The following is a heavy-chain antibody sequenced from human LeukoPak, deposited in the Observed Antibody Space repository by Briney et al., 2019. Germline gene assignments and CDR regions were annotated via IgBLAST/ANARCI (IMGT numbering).Heavy chain of an antibody. CDR3: ARDSTLGGDGYNYDY. D-gene: IGHD5-24*01. V-gene: IGHV3-11*01. J-gene: IGHJ4*02. CDR2: ISSSGSTI. CDR1: GFTFSDYY. Sequence: GGSLRLSCAASGFTFSDYYVSWIRQAPGKGLEWVSYISSSGSTIYYADSVKGRFTISRDNAKNSLYLQMNSLRAEDTAVYYCARDSTLGGDGYNYDYWGQGTLVTVSS.